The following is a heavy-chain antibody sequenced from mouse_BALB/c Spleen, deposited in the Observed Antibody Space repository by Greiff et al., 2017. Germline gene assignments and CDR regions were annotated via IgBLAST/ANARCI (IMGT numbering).Heavy chain of an antibody. CDR2: INPGSGGT. CDR1: GYAFTNYL. V-gene: IGHV1-54*01. CDR3: ARWSTAPWFAD. J-gene: IGHJ3*01. Sequence: VQLQQSGAELVRPGTSVKVSCKASGYAFTNYLIEWVKQRPGQGLEWIGVINPGSGGTNYNEKFKGKATLTADKSSSTAYMQLSSLTSDDSAVYFCARWSTAPWFADWGQGTLVTVSA. D-gene: IGHD1-2*01.